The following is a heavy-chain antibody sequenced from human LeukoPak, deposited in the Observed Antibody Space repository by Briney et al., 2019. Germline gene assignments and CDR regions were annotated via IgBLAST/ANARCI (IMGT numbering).Heavy chain of an antibody. CDR1: GGTFSSYA. V-gene: IGHV1-69*13. CDR3: AGTITQYNWFDP. J-gene: IGHJ5*02. CDR2: IIPIFGTA. D-gene: IGHD1-14*01. Sequence: SVKVSCKASGGTFSSYAISWVRQAPGQGLEWMGGIIPIFGTANYAQKFQGRVTITADESTSTAYMEPSSLRSEDTAVYYCAGTITQYNWFDPWGQGTLVTVSS.